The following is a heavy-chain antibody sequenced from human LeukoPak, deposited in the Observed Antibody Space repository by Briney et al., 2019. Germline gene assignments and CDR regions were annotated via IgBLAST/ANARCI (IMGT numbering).Heavy chain of an antibody. CDR3: ARADSSGYYYIDY. D-gene: IGHD3-22*01. Sequence: SVKVSCKAPGYTFTSYGISWVRQAPGQGLEWMGGIIPIFGTANYAQKFQGRVTITADESTSTAYMELSSLRSEDTAVYYCARADSSGYYYIDYWGQGTLVTVSS. CDR1: GYTFTSYG. V-gene: IGHV1-69*13. CDR2: IIPIFGTA. J-gene: IGHJ4*02.